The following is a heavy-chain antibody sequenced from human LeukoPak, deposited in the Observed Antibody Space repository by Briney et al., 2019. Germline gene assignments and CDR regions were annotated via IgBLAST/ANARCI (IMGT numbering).Heavy chain of an antibody. V-gene: IGHV4-38-2*02. D-gene: IGHD6-19*01. Sequence: SETLSLTCTVSGYSISSGYYWGWIRQPPGKGLEWIGSIYHSGSTYYNPSLKSRVTISVDTSKNQFSLKLSSVTAADTAVYYCARSGIAVAWGQGTLVTVSS. CDR1: GYSISSGYY. J-gene: IGHJ5*02. CDR3: ARSGIAVA. CDR2: IYHSGST.